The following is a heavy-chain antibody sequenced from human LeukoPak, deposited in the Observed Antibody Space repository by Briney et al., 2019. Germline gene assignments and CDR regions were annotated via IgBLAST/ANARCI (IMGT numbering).Heavy chain of an antibody. D-gene: IGHD3-22*01. CDR1: GCTFTSYG. J-gene: IGHJ4*02. V-gene: IGHV1-18*01. CDR2: ISAYNGNT. Sequence: ASVKVSCKASGCTFTSYGISWVRQAPGQGLEWMGWISAYNGNTNYAQKLQGRVTMTTDTSTSTAYMELRSLRSDDTAVYYCARDLRRAYYDSSGYYSDFDYWGQGTLVTVSS. CDR3: ARDLRRAYYDSSGYYSDFDY.